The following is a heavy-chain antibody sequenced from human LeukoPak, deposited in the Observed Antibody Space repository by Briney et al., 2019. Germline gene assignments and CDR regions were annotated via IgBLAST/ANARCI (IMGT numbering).Heavy chain of an antibody. D-gene: IGHD6-19*01. CDR1: GYTFTSYV. CDR2: ISAYNGNT. J-gene: IGHJ4*02. CDR3: ARGPPAMFSDQWLDDY. Sequence: ASVKVSCKASGYTFTSYVISWVQQAPGQGLEWMGWISAYNGNTNYAQKLQGRVTMTTDTSTSTAYMELRSLRSDDTAVYYCARGPPAMFSDQWLDDYWGQGTLVTVSS. V-gene: IGHV1-18*01.